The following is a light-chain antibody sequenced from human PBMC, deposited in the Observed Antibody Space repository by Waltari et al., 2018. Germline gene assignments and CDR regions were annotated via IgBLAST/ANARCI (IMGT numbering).Light chain of an antibody. CDR2: DNI. CDR1: NIGSES. Sequence: SYVLTQAPSVAVAPGQTARIPRGGNNIGSESVHWYQQKPGQAPVLVVYDNIDRPSGIPERFSGSNSRNMATLTISRVEAGDEADYYCQVWDSNVVFGGGTKLTVL. J-gene: IGLJ2*01. CDR3: QVWDSNVV. V-gene: IGLV3-21*02.